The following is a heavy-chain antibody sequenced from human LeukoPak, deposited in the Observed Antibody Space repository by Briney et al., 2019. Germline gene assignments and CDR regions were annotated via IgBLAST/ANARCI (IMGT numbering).Heavy chain of an antibody. V-gene: IGHV1-69*05. CDR1: GGTFSSYA. J-gene: IGHJ4*02. D-gene: IGHD3-22*01. CDR2: IIPIFGTA. Sequence: SVKASCKASGGTFSSYAISWVRQAPGQGLEWMGRIIPIFGTANYAQKFQGRVTITTDESTSTAYMELSSLRSEDTAVYYCASTGYDSSGYYSYTFDYWGQGTLVTVSS. CDR3: ASTGYDSSGYYSYTFDY.